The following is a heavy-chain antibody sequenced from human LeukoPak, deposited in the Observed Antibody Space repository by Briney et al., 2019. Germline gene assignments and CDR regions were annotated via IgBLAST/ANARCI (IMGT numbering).Heavy chain of an antibody. CDR3: ARDFYDFWSGYYGGGYYYYGMDV. CDR1: GFTFSSYA. D-gene: IGHD3-3*01. J-gene: IGHJ6*02. V-gene: IGHV3-30-3*01. Sequence: PGRSLILSCAASGFTFSSYAMHWVRQAPGKGLEWVAVISYDGSNKYYADSVKGRFTISRDNSKNTLYLQMNSLGAEDTAVYYCARDFYDFWSGYYGGGYYYYGMDVWGQGTTVTVSS. CDR2: ISYDGSNK.